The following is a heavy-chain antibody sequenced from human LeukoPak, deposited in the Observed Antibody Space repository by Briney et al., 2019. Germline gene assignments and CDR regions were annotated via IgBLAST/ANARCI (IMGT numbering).Heavy chain of an antibody. D-gene: IGHD3-22*01. J-gene: IGHJ3*02. V-gene: IGHV4-59*01. CDR3: ARKTSYYDSSGYPNAFDI. CDR2: IYYSGST. Sequence: SETLSLTCTVCGGSISSYYWSWLRQPPGKGLEWIGYIYYSGSTNYNPSLKSRVTISVDTSKNQFSLKLSSVTAADTAVYYCARKTSYYDSSGYPNAFDIWGQGTMVTVSS. CDR1: GGSISSYY.